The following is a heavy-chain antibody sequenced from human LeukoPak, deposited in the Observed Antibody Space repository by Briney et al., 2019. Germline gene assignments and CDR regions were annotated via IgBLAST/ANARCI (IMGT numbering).Heavy chain of an antibody. CDR1: GGSISSGSYY. CDR3: ARAAADMDTAMVTVDY. Sequence: PSETLSLTCTVSGGSISSGSYYWSWIRQPAGKGLEWIGRIYTSGSTNYNPSLKSRVTISVDTSKNQFSLKLSSVTAADTAVYYCARAAADMDTAMVTVDYWGQGTLVTVSS. J-gene: IGHJ4*02. D-gene: IGHD5-18*01. V-gene: IGHV4-61*02. CDR2: IYTSGST.